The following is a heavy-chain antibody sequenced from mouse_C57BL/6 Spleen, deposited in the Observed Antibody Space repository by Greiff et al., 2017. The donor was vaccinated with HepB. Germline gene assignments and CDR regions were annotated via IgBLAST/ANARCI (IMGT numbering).Heavy chain of an antibody. CDR3: ARSMSLLTTVVENYAMDY. D-gene: IGHD1-1*01. CDR1: GYTFTSYW. V-gene: IGHV1-7*01. CDR2: INPSSGYT. Sequence: VQLQQSGAELAKPGASVKLSCKASGYTFTSYWMHWVKQRPGQGLEWIGYINPSSGYTKYNQKFKDKATLTADKSSSTASMQLSSLTYDDSAVYYCARSMSLLTTVVENYAMDYWGQGTSVTVAS. J-gene: IGHJ4*01.